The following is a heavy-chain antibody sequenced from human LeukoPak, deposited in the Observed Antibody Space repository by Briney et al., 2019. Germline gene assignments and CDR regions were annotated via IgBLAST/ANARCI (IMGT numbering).Heavy chain of an antibody. CDR1: GFSFSSYG. CDR3: ARDHSSSWAYYYYGMDV. Sequence: GGSLRLSCAASGFSFSSYGMHWVRQAPGKGLVWVAVIWYDGSNKYYADSVKGRFTISRDNSKNTLYLQMNSLRAEDTAVYYCARDHSSSWAYYYYGMDVWGQGTTVTVSS. CDR2: IWYDGSNK. V-gene: IGHV3-33*08. D-gene: IGHD6-13*01. J-gene: IGHJ6*02.